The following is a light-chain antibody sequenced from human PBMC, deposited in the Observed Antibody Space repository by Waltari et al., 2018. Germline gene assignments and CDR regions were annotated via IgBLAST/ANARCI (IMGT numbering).Light chain of an antibody. Sequence: EIVLTQSPGTLSLSPGERATLSCRASQIVINNYLAWYQQKPGQAPSLLIYAASRRDVGVPDRFSGSGSGTDFTLTISRLEPEDFAIFYCQQYGVSPYTFGQGTKLEV. CDR1: QIVINNY. CDR2: AAS. V-gene: IGKV3-20*01. CDR3: QQYGVSPYT. J-gene: IGKJ2*01.